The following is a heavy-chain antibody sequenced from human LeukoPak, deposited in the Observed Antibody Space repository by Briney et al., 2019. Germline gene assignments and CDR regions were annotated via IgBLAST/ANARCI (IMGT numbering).Heavy chain of an antibody. CDR2: ISATSSTI. CDR3: ARSYTYDILSGLPGY. J-gene: IGHJ4*02. V-gene: IGHV3-48*02. CDR1: GFTFSSFS. Sequence: GGSLSLSCAASGFTFSSFSMSWVRQAPGKGLEWVSYISATSSTIYYADSVKGRFTISRDNAKNSLYLQMNSLRDEDTAVYYCARSYTYDILSGLPGYWGQGTLVTVSS. D-gene: IGHD3-9*01.